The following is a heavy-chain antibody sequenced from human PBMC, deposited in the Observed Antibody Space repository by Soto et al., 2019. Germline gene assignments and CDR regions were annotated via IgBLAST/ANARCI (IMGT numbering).Heavy chain of an antibody. CDR3: AKAWEVNWFDL. V-gene: IGHV3-74*01. Sequence: EVQLVESGGDLVQPGGSLRLSCAASGFTFSTYWMHWVRQAPGKGLVWVSRINSDGSSTSYADSVKGRFTISRDNAKNTLYLQMNSLRADDTAVYYCAKAWEVNWFDLWGQGTLVTVSS. D-gene: IGHD1-26*01. CDR2: INSDGSST. J-gene: IGHJ5*02. CDR1: GFTFSTYW.